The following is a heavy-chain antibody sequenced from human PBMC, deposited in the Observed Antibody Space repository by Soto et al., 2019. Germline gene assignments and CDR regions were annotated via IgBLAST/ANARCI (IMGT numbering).Heavy chain of an antibody. D-gene: IGHD3-10*01. V-gene: IGHV4-38-2*01. CDR1: GYSISRGYD. J-gene: IGHJ4*02. Sequence: SETLSLTCAVSGYSISRGYDWGWIRQPPGKGLEWIGNIFHTGSTPYNPSLKSRVAMSVDTSKNDFSLRLSSVTAADTAVYYCARSFGELSFDYWGQGALVTVSS. CDR3: ARSFGELSFDY. CDR2: IFHTGST.